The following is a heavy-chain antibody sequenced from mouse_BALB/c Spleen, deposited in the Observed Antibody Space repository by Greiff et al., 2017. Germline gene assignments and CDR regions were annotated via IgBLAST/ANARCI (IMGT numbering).Heavy chain of an antibody. D-gene: IGHD6-2*01. CDR3: ARDEGSPFAH. J-gene: IGHJ3*01. CDR1: GYSITSGYY. CDR2: ISYDGSN. V-gene: IGHV3-6*02. Sequence: VQLKQSGPGLVKPSQSLSLTCSVTGYSITSGYYWNWIRQFPGNKLEWMGYISYDGSNNYNPSLKNRISITRDTSKNQFFLKLNSVTTEDTATYYCARDEGSPFAHWGQGTLVTVSA.